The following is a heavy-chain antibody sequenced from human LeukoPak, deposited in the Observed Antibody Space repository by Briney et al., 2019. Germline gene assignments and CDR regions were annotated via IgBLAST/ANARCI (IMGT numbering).Heavy chain of an antibody. Sequence: GGSLRLSCAASGFTFSSYAMSWVRQAPGKGLEWVSAISGSGGSTYYADSVKGRFTISRDNAKNSLYLQMNSLRAEDTAVYYCARDHPSTVTTFDYWGQGTLVTVSS. CDR1: GFTFSSYA. D-gene: IGHD4-17*01. V-gene: IGHV3-23*01. J-gene: IGHJ4*02. CDR2: ISGSGGST. CDR3: ARDHPSTVTTFDY.